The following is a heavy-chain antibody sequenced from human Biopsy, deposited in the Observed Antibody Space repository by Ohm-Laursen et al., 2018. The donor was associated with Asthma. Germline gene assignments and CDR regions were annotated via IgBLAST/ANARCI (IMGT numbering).Heavy chain of an antibody. Sequence: ASVKVSCKSLGGTLNTYAIGWVRQAPGQGLEWMGGINSVFGTTTYPQKFQDRVTITADDSTSTVYMELSSLRSEDTAVYYCARKAGSCISRTCYSLDFWGQGTLVTVSS. V-gene: IGHV1-69*13. CDR2: INSVFGTT. J-gene: IGHJ4*02. CDR1: GGTLNTYA. CDR3: ARKAGSCISRTCYSLDF. D-gene: IGHD2-2*01.